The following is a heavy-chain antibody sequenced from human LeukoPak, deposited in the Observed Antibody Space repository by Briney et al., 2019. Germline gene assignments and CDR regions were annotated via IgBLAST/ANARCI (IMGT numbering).Heavy chain of an antibody. CDR1: GFTFSSYG. CDR3: AKDRTSWDAFDI. Sequence: PGGSLRLSCAASGFTFSSYGMHWVRQAPGKGLEWVAFIRYDGSNKYYADSVKGRFTISRDNSKNTLYLQMNSLRAEDTAVYYCAKDRTSWDAFDIWGQGTMVTVSS. V-gene: IGHV3-30*02. J-gene: IGHJ3*02. D-gene: IGHD3/OR15-3a*01. CDR2: IRYDGSNK.